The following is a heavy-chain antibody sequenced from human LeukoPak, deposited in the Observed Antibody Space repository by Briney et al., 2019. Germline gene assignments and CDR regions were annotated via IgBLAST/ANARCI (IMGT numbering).Heavy chain of an antibody. D-gene: IGHD3-22*01. V-gene: IGHV4-39*01. CDR3: ARHVRFLIVVAPFDY. CDR2: IYYSGST. CDR1: GGSISSSSYY. J-gene: IGHJ4*02. Sequence: SETLSLTCTVSGGSISSSSYYWGWIRQPPGKGLEWIGSIYYSGSTYYNPSLKSRVTISVDTSKNQFSLKLSSVTAADTAVYYCARHVRFLIVVAPFDYWGQGTLVTVSS.